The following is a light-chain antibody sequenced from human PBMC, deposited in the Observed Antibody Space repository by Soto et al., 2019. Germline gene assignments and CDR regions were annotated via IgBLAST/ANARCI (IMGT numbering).Light chain of an antibody. CDR1: QSISSY. CDR3: QQSYSTPR. V-gene: IGKV1-39*01. Sequence: DIPMTQSPSSLSASVGDRVTITCRASQSISSYLNWYQQKPGKAPMLLIYAASSLQRGVPSRFSGSGSGTDFTLTISSLQPEDFATYYCQQSYSTPRFGGGTKVEIK. CDR2: AAS. J-gene: IGKJ4*01.